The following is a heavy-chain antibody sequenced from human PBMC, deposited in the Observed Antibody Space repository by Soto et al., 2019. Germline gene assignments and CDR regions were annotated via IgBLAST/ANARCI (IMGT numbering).Heavy chain of an antibody. CDR3: ARAGPLLWFGELLSYYYYGMDV. CDR2: INPSGGST. CDR1: GYTFTSYY. V-gene: IGHV1-46*03. J-gene: IGHJ6*02. D-gene: IGHD3-10*01. Sequence: QVQLVQSGAEVKKPGASVKVSCKASGYTFTSYYMHWVRQAPGQGLEWMGIINPSGGSTSYAQKFQGRVTMTRDTSTSTVYMELSSLRSEDTAVYYCARAGPLLWFGELLSYYYYGMDVWGQGTTVTVSS.